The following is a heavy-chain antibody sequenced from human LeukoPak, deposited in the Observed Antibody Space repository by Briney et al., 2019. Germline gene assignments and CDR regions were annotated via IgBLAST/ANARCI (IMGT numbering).Heavy chain of an antibody. V-gene: IGHV4-59*11. D-gene: IGHD3-16*01. CDR3: ARGGIWYFDL. CDR2: IDLSGST. CDR1: GGSISFHY. Sequence: PSETLSLTCSVSGGSISFHYWSWLRQPPGKGLDWIGYIDLSGSTYYDPSLRSRGTISGDTSKNQFPVRLNSVAAGDTAVYYCARGGIWYFDLWGRGTLVTVSS. J-gene: IGHJ2*01.